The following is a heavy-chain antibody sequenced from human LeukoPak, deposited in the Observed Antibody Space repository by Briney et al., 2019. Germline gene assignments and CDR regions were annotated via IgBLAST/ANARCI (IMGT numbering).Heavy chain of an antibody. Sequence: SETLSLTCAVYGGSFSGYYWSWIRQPPGKGLEWIGEINHSGSTNYNPSLKSRVTISVDTSKNQFSLKLSSVTAADTAVYYCARGFGLAPDYWGQGTLVTVSS. CDR3: ARGFGLAPDY. J-gene: IGHJ4*02. V-gene: IGHV4-34*01. CDR2: INHSGST. CDR1: GGSFSGYY. D-gene: IGHD3/OR15-3a*01.